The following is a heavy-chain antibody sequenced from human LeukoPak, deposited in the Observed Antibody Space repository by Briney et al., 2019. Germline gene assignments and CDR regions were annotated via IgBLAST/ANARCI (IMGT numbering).Heavy chain of an antibody. D-gene: IGHD2-15*01. J-gene: IGHJ4*02. CDR1: GYTFTSYY. CDR3: ASNTQYGSGGSCYWPD. Sequence: ASVKVSCKASGYTFTSYYMHWVRQAPGQGLEWMGIINPSGGSTSYAQKFQDRVTITRDTSTRTVYMELSSLRSEDTAVYYCASNTQYGSGGSCYWPDWGEGTLVTVPS. CDR2: INPSGGST. V-gene: IGHV1-46*01.